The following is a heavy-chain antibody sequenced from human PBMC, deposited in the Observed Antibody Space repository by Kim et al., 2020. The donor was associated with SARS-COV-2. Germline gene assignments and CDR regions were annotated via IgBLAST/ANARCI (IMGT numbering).Heavy chain of an antibody. D-gene: IGHD3-22*01. CDR1: GFTFSSYS. J-gene: IGHJ4*02. V-gene: IGHV3-48*02. Sequence: GGSLRLSCAASGFTFSSYSMNWVRQAPGKGLEWVSYISSSSSTIYYADSVKGRFTISRDNAKNSLYLQMNSLRDEDTAVYYCARDPYYDSSGYYEPKPSDYWGQGTLVTVSS. CDR3: ARDPYYDSSGYYEPKPSDY. CDR2: ISSSSSTI.